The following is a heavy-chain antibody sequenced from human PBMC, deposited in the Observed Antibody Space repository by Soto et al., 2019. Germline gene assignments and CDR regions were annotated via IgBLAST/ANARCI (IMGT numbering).Heavy chain of an antibody. CDR2: ISYDGSNK. D-gene: IGHD4-17*01. J-gene: IGHJ2*01. V-gene: IGHV3-30-3*01. CDR3: ARKGSDYGDYVGWYFDL. CDR1: GFTFSSYA. Sequence: QVQLVESGEGVVQPGRSLRLSCAASGFTFSSYAMHWVRQAPGKGLEWVAVISYDGSNKYYADSVKGRFTISRDNSKNTLYLQMNSLRAEDTAVYYCARKGSDYGDYVGWYFDLWGRGTLVTVSS.